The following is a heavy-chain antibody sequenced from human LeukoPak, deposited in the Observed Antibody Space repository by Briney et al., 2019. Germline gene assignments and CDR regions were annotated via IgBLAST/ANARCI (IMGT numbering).Heavy chain of an antibody. V-gene: IGHV3-53*04. CDR1: GFTVSSNY. D-gene: IGHD2-15*01. J-gene: IGHJ6*02. CDR2: IYSGGST. CDR3: ARVTRPHYYYYGMDV. Sequence: PGGSLRLSCAASGFTVSSNYMSWVRQAPGKGLEWVSAIYSGGSTYYADSVKGRFTISRHNSKNTLYLQMNSLRAEDTAVYYCARVTRPHYYYYGMDVWGQGTTVTVSS.